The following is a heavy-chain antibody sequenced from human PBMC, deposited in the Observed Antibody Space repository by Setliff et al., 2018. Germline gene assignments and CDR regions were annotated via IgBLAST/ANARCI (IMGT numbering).Heavy chain of an antibody. CDR3: ARGGTYRYFDS. CDR2: ISYTGST. CDR1: GGSINSPY. Sequence: SETLSLTCTVSGGSINSPYWRWVRQPPGKGLEWIGYISYTGSTSYNPSLKSRVTMSVDSSKNQFSLKLSSVTAADTAVYYCARGGTYRYFDSWGQGALVTVSS. V-gene: IGHV4-59*11. J-gene: IGHJ4*02.